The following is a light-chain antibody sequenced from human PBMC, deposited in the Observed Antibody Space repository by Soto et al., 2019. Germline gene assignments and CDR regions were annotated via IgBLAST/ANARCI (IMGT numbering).Light chain of an antibody. CDR2: EGS. Sequence: QSALTQPASVSGSPGQSITISCTGTSSDVGSYNLVSWYQQHPGKAPKLMIYEGSKRPSGVSNRFSGSKSGNTVSLTISGLQAEDEADYYCCSYAGSSTPFGGGTKLTVL. CDR1: SSDVGSYNL. CDR3: CSYAGSSTP. J-gene: IGLJ3*02. V-gene: IGLV2-23*01.